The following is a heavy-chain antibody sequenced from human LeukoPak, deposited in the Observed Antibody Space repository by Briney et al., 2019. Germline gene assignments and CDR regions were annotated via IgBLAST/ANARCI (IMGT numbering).Heavy chain of an antibody. CDR2: INPSGGST. V-gene: IGHV1-46*01. J-gene: IGHJ4*02. CDR3: ARDAYNWYYYGSSGYLGDY. D-gene: IGHD3-22*01. Sequence: ASVKVSCKASGYTFTSYYMHWVRQAPGQGLEWMGIINPSGGSTSYAQKFQGRVTMTRDTSTSTVYMELSSLRSEDTAVYYCARDAYNWYYYGSSGYLGDYWGQGTLVTVSS. CDR1: GYTFTSYY.